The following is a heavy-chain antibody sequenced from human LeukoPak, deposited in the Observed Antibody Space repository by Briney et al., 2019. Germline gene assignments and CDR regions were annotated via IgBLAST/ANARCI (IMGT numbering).Heavy chain of an antibody. V-gene: IGHV3-30*03. CDR3: ARIGRDIVVHGMDV. J-gene: IGHJ6*02. Sequence: GRSLRLSCAASGFTFSSYGMHWVRQAPGKGLEWVAVISYDGSNKYYADSVKGRFTISRDNSKNTLYLQMNSLRAEDTAVYYCARIGRDIVVHGMDVWGQGTTVTVSS. D-gene: IGHD2-15*01. CDR1: GFTFSSYG. CDR2: ISYDGSNK.